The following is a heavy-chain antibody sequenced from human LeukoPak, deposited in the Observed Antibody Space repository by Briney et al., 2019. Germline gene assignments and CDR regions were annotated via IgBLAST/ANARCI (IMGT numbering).Heavy chain of an antibody. V-gene: IGHV4-59*01. CDR2: IYYSGST. J-gene: IGHJ4*02. CDR1: DGSISNYY. CDR3: ARIYNSSQWLAPGDY. Sequence: SETLSLTCSVSDGSISNYYCSWIRQPPGKGLEWIGYIYYSGSTTYNPSLKSRVTTSVDTSKNQFSLKLRSVTAADTALYYCARIYNSSQWLAPGDYWGQGTLVTVSS. D-gene: IGHD6-19*01.